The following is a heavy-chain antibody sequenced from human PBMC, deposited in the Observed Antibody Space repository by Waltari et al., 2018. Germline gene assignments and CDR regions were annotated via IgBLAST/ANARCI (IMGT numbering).Heavy chain of an antibody. J-gene: IGHJ4*02. CDR3: ARDGDYYGSGSYLDY. V-gene: IGHV3-74*01. D-gene: IGHD3-10*01. Sequence: EVQLVESGGGLVQPGGSLRLSCAASGFTFSSYWMHWVRHAPGKGLVWVSRINSDGSSTSYADSVKGRFTISRDNAKNTLYLQMNSLRAEDTAVYYCARDGDYYGSGSYLDYWGQGTLVTVSS. CDR1: GFTFSSYW. CDR2: INSDGSST.